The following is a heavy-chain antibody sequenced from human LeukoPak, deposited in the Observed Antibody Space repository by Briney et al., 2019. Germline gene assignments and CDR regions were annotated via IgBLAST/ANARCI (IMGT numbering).Heavy chain of an antibody. D-gene: IGHD3-22*01. CDR2: IHSAGIST. Sequence: PGGSLRLSSAASGFTFSTYWMHCVRQAPGTELVWVSRIHSAGISTTYADYVKGRFTISRDNATNTLYLQMNSLRIEDTAVYYCARVPDYYDSSGYWGQGTLVTVSS. V-gene: IGHV3-74*01. J-gene: IGHJ4*02. CDR1: GFTFSTYW. CDR3: ARVPDYYDSSGY.